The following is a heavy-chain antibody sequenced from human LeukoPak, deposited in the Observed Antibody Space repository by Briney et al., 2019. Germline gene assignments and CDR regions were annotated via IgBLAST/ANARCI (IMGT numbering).Heavy chain of an antibody. Sequence: SETLSLNCTVSGGSISSGGYYWSWIRQPPGKGLEWIGYIYHSGSTYYNPSLKSRVTISVDRSKNQFSLKLSSVTAADTAVYYCARDSSIAARFFDYWGQGTLVTVSS. V-gene: IGHV4-30-2*01. D-gene: IGHD6-6*01. CDR2: IYHSGST. CDR3: ARDSSIAARFFDY. J-gene: IGHJ4*02. CDR1: GGSISSGGYY.